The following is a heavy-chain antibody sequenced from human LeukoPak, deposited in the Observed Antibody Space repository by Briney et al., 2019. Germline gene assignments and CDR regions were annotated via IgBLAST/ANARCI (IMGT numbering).Heavy chain of an antibody. CDR1: GYSISSSSFY. Sequence: SETLSLTCSVSGYSISSSSFYWGWIRQPPGKGLEWIGSIYYSGSIHYNPSLKSRATMSVDTSKNQFSLKLSSVTAADTAVYYSARHVDYYDSSWKYWGQGTLVTVSS. J-gene: IGHJ4*02. D-gene: IGHD3-22*01. V-gene: IGHV4-39*01. CDR2: IYYSGSI. CDR3: ARHVDYYDSSWKY.